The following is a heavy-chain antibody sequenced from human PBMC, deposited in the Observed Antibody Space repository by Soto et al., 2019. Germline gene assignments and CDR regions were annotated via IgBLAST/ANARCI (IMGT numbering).Heavy chain of an antibody. CDR1: GYTFISRY. D-gene: IGHD2-2*01. J-gene: IGHJ3*02. CDR2: INPSGGST. V-gene: IGHV1-46*01. CDR3: ARGGSGSTSSPEAFDI. Sequence: ASVKVSCKASGYTFISRYIHWVRQAPGQGLEWMGIINPSGGSTTYAQKFQGRVTMTRDTSTSTVYMELSSPRSEDTAVYYCARGGSGSTSSPEAFDIWGQGTVVTVSS.